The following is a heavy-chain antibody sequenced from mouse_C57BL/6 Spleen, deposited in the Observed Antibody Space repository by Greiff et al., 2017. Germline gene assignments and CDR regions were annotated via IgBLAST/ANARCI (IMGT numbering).Heavy chain of an antibody. D-gene: IGHD1-1*02. J-gene: IGHJ4*01. CDR3: ARKENGVYAMDY. V-gene: IGHV1-4*01. Sequence: QVQLKESGAELARPGASVKMSCKASGYTFTSYTMHWVKQRPGQGLEWIGYINPSSGYTKYNQKFKDKATLTADKSSSTAYMQLSSLTSEDSAVYYCARKENGVYAMDYWGQGTSVTVSS. CDR2: INPSSGYT. CDR1: GYTFTSYT.